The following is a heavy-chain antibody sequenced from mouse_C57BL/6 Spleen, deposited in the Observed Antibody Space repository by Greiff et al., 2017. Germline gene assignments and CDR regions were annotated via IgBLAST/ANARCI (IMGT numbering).Heavy chain of an antibody. CDR2: IYPGDGDT. Sequence: QVQLQQSGPELVKPGASVKISCKASGYAFSSSWMNWVKQRPGKGLEWIGRIYPGDGDTNYNGKFKGKATLTADKSSSTAYMQLSSLTSEASAVYFCARGDWAPDYWGQGTTLTVSS. CDR3: ARGDWAPDY. J-gene: IGHJ2*01. CDR1: GYAFSSSW. D-gene: IGHD4-1*01. V-gene: IGHV1-82*01.